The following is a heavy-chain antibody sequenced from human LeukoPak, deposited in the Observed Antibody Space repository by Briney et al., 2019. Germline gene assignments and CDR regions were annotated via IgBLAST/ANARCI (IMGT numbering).Heavy chain of an antibody. V-gene: IGHV3-66*01. CDR1: GFTVSSNY. Sequence: PGGSLRLSCAASGFTVSSNYMSRVRQAPGKGLEWVSVIYSGGSTYYADSVKGRFTISRDNSKNTLYLQMNSLRAEDTAVYYCARDGQDYYGMDVWGQGTTVTVSS. CDR2: IYSGGST. CDR3: ARDGQDYYGMDV. J-gene: IGHJ6*02.